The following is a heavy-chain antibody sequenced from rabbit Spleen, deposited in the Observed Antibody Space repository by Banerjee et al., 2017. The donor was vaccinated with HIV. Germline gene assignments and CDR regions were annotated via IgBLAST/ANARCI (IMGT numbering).Heavy chain of an antibody. CDR2: IYTGRGGT. V-gene: IGHV1S7*01. Sequence: QLEETGGGLVQPGGSLTLSCKTSGFDFSSYSMSWVRQAPGKGLEWIGAIYTGRGGTDYANWVNGRFTISSDNAQYTVHLQLNSLTAADTATYFCARDTGSSFSSYGMDLWGQGTLVTVS. D-gene: IGHD8-1*01. J-gene: IGHJ6*01. CDR1: GFDFSSYS. CDR3: ARDTGSSFSSYGMDL.